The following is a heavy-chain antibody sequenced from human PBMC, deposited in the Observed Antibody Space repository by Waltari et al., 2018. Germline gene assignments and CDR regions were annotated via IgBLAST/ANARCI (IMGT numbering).Heavy chain of an antibody. CDR3: AKEAYFYGSWSYLDY. D-gene: IGHD3-10*01. Sequence: EVQLLESGGGLVQPGGSLRLSCAASGFTFSSYAMSWVRQAPGKGLEWVSVIYSGGSTYYADSVKCRFTISRDNSKNTLYLQMNSLRAEDTAVYYCAKEAYFYGSWSYLDYWGQGTLVTVSS. J-gene: IGHJ4*02. CDR2: IYSGGST. CDR1: GFTFSSYA. V-gene: IGHV3-23*03.